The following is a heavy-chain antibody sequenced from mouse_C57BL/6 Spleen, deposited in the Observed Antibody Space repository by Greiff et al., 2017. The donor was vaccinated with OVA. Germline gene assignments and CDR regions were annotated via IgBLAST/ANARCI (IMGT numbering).Heavy chain of an antibody. D-gene: IGHD2-3*01. CDR3: AREDGYYNYFDY. Sequence: EVKVEESGPGLVKPSQSLSLTCSVTGYSITSGYYWNWIRQFPGNKLEWMGYISYDGSNNYNPSLKNRISITRDTSKNQFFLKLNSVTTEDTATYYCAREDGYYNYFDYWGQGTTLTVSS. J-gene: IGHJ2*01. CDR1: GYSITSGYY. V-gene: IGHV3-6*01. CDR2: ISYDGSN.